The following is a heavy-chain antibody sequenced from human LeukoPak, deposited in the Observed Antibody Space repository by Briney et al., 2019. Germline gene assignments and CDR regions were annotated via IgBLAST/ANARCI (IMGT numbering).Heavy chain of an antibody. CDR3: ARDHLYDILTGYQLFSTNYMDV. D-gene: IGHD3-9*01. V-gene: IGHV3-21*01. Sequence: KSGGSLRLSCAASGFTFSSYSMNLVRQAPGKGLEWVSSISSSSSYIYYADSVKGRFTISRDNAKNSLYLQMNSLRAEDTAVYYCARDHLYDILTGYQLFSTNYMDVWGKGTTVTVSS. CDR1: GFTFSSYS. J-gene: IGHJ6*03. CDR2: ISSSSSYI.